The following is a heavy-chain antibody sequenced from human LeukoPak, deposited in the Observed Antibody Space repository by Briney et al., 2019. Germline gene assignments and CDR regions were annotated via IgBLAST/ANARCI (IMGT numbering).Heavy chain of an antibody. Sequence: GGYLRLSCAASGSTFSSYAMHWVRQAPGKGLEWVSSISSSSSYIYYADSVKGRFTISRDNAKNSLYLQMNSLRAEDTAVYYCARESGGGDRGYSGYDSYYYYYMDVWGKGTTVTISS. J-gene: IGHJ6*03. D-gene: IGHD5-12*01. CDR3: ARESGGGDRGYSGYDSYYYYYMDV. CDR2: ISSSSSYI. V-gene: IGHV3-21*01. CDR1: GSTFSSYA.